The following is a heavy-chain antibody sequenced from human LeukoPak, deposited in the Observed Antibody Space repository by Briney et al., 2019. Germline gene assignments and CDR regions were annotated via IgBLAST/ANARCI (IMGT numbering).Heavy chain of an antibody. CDR3: ARYCAADCYKGMDV. CDR2: ISRSGTST. V-gene: IGHV3-48*03. CDR1: GFTLSSYE. D-gene: IGHD2-21*02. Sequence: GGSLRLSCAASGFTLSSYEMNRVRQAPGKGLEWISYISRSGTSTLYADSVQGRFTISRDNAKNSLYLLMNSLRVEDTAVYYCARYCAADCYKGMDVWGQGTTVTVSS. J-gene: IGHJ6*02.